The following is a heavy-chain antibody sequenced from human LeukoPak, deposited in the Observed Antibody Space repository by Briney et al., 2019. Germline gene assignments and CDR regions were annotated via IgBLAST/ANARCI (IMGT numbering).Heavy chain of an antibody. CDR1: GGSISRGGYS. CDR2: FYYSGST. V-gene: IGHV4-30-4*07. D-gene: IGHD3-10*01. J-gene: IGHJ4*02. Sequence: SETLSLTCAVSGGSISRGGYSWSWIRQPPGKGLEWIGYFYYSGSTYYNPSLKSRVTISVDTSKNQLSLKLSSVTAADTAVYYCARTRYYYNSRSYGAPYYFDYWGQGTLVTVSS. CDR3: ARTRYYYNSRSYGAPYYFDY.